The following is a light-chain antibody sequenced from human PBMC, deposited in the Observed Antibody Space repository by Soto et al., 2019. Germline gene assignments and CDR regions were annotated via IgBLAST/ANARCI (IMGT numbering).Light chain of an antibody. CDR1: ESVSSN. J-gene: IGKJ5*01. Sequence: VMKQSPATLSVSPGERATLSCRASESVSSNLAWYQQRPGQAPRLLIYGASTRATDTPVRFRGSGSGTEFTLTISSLEPEDFAIYYCQQRFNRPPITFGQGTRLEI. V-gene: IGKV3-15*01. CDR2: GAS. CDR3: QQRFNRPPIT.